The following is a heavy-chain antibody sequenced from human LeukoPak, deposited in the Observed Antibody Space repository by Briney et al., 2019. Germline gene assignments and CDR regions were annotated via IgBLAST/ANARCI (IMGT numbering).Heavy chain of an antibody. Sequence: GGSLRLSCAASGFTFSSYSMNWVRQAPGKGLEWVSSLSSSSSYIYYADSVKGRFTISRDNAKNSLYLQMNSLRAEDTAVYYCARDYYGSGSLFDYWGQGTLVTVSS. CDR1: GFTFSSYS. J-gene: IGHJ4*02. V-gene: IGHV3-21*01. CDR2: LSSSSSYI. D-gene: IGHD3-10*01. CDR3: ARDYYGSGSLFDY.